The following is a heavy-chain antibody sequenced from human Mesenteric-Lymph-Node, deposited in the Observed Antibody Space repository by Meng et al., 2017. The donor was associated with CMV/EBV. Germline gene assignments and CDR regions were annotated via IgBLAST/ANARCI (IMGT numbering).Heavy chain of an antibody. V-gene: IGHV1-18*01. D-gene: IGHD3-22*01. CDR1: GDTFTSYG. CDR2: ISPYNGNT. J-gene: IGHJ4*02. CDR3: ARGAYYYDSSGYMLDDY. Sequence: ASVKVSCKASGDTFTSYGISWVRQAPAQGLEWMGWISPYNGNTKYAQKLQGRVTMTRDTSISTAYMELSRLKSDDTAVYYCARGAYYYDSSGYMLDDYWGQGTLVTVSS.